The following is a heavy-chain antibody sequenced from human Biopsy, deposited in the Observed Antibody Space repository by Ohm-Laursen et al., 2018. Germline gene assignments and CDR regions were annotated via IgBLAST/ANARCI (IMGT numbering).Heavy chain of an antibody. CDR2: ISDDGRNK. J-gene: IGHJ4*02. V-gene: IGHV3-30*03. D-gene: IGHD3-9*01. CDR3: LREAATGYYRTADF. CDR1: GFSFSTSG. Sequence: SLRLSCAASGFSFSTSGMHWVRQAPGKGLEWVAVISDDGRNKYYVDSVKGRFIISRDNSKNTLFLQMNNLRAEDTAMYYCLREAATGYYRTADFWGQGTLVTVSS.